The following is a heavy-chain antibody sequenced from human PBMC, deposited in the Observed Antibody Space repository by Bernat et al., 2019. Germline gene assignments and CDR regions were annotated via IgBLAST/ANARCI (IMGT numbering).Heavy chain of an antibody. CDR2: ISGSSSTI. CDR3: AKTRLTTSSSPRY. Sequence: EVQLVESGGGLVQPGGSLRLSCAASGFTFSDYGMNWVRQSPGKGLEWVSYISGSSSTIYYADSVKGRFTISRDNAKNSLYLQMNSLRDEDTAVYYCAKTRLTTSSSPRYWGQGTLVTVSS. V-gene: IGHV3-48*02. CDR1: GFTFSDYG. J-gene: IGHJ4*02. D-gene: IGHD1-14*01.